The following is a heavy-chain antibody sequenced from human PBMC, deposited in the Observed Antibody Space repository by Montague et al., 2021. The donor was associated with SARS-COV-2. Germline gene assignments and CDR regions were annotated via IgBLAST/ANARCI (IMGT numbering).Heavy chain of an antibody. Sequence: SETLSLTCTVSGGSISSCYCCWIRLPQRTGLEWNGEINHSGSTNSNSSLTLQITISVDTSTNQFSLTLSSVTATATAVYYYARVRYDGSGTSVGMDVWGQGTTVTVSS. CDR1: GGSISSCY. CDR3: ARVRYDGSGTSVGMDV. D-gene: IGHD3-10*01. J-gene: IGHJ6*02. V-gene: IGHV4-34*01. CDR2: INHSGST.